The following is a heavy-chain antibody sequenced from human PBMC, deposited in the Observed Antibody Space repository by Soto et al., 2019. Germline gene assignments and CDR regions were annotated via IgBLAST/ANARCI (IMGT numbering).Heavy chain of an antibody. CDR2: IYWSDDK. CDR3: AHSPWGAAPDY. CDR1: GFSLSARGVG. Sequence: QITLKESGPTLVKPTQTLTLTCTFSGFSLSARGVGVGWIRQPPGKALEWLALIYWSDDKRYTPSLKSRLTITKDTSKNHVVLTMTNMDPVDTATYYCAHSPWGAAPDYWGQGTLVTVSS. D-gene: IGHD3-16*01. J-gene: IGHJ4*02. V-gene: IGHV2-5*01.